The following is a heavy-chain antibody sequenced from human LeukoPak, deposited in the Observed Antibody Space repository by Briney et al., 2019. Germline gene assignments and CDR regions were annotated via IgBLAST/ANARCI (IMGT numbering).Heavy chain of an antibody. Sequence: GGSLRLSCAASGFTFSDYYMSWIRQAPGKGLEWVSAISGSGGSTYYADSVKGRFTISRDNSKNTLYLQMNSLRAEDTAVYYCAKTGELWTPHDYWGQGTLVTVSS. CDR2: ISGSGGST. CDR1: GFTFSDYY. CDR3: AKTGELWTPHDY. J-gene: IGHJ4*02. D-gene: IGHD3-10*01. V-gene: IGHV3-23*01.